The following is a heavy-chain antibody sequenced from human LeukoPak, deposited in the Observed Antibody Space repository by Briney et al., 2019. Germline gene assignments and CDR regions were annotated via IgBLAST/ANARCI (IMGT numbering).Heavy chain of an antibody. CDR3: AKDRGGAPDY. Sequence: GGSLRLSCAASGFSFNNYAMSWVRQAPGKGLEWVSIIIASSGSTFYADSVKGRFTISRDNSKNTLYLQMNSLRAEDTAVYYCAKDRGGAPDYWGQGTLVTVSS. J-gene: IGHJ4*02. CDR2: IIASSGST. D-gene: IGHD1-26*01. CDR1: GFSFNNYA. V-gene: IGHV3-23*01.